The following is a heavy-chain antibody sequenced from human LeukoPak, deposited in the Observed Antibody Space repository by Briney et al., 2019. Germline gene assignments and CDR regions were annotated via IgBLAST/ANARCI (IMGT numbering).Heavy chain of an antibody. CDR1: GYTFTNYY. V-gene: IGHV1-2*02. CDR2: IDPESGGT. D-gene: IGHD6-13*01. Sequence: ASVKVSCKASGYTFTNYYIHWVRQAPGQGLEWMGWIDPESGGTNYAQKFQGRVTMTRNTSISTAYMELSSLRSEDTAVYYCARSLIAAARGPAVYWGQGTLVTVSS. J-gene: IGHJ4*02. CDR3: ARSLIAAARGPAVY.